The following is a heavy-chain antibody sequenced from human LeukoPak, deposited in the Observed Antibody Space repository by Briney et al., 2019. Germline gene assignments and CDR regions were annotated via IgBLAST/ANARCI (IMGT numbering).Heavy chain of an antibody. CDR3: AKDRYSSSWYENWFDP. J-gene: IGHJ5*02. D-gene: IGHD6-13*01. V-gene: IGHV3-9*01. Sequence: PGGSLRLSCAASGFTFDDYAMHWVRQAPGKGLEWVSGISWNSGSIGYADSVKGRFTISRDNAKNSLYLQMNSLRAEDTAVYYCAKDRYSSSWYENWFDPWGQGTLVTVSS. CDR1: GFTFDDYA. CDR2: ISWNSGSI.